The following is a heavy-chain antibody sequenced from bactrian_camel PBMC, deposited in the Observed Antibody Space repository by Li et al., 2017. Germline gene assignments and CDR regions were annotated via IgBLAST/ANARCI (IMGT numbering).Heavy chain of an antibody. CDR1: VDTIGRYC. J-gene: IGHJ4*01. CDR2: IQSDGIT. Sequence: HVQLVESGGGSVQAGGSLRLSCVASVDTIGRYCMGWFRQAPGKEREGVAAIQSDGITSYTDSVKGRFTISRDNDNNTLFLQMNTLKPEDAAVYYCAAGSGLGCYSGSSSSLASNEYLYWGQGT. CDR3: AAGSGLGCYSGSSSSLASNEYLY. V-gene: IGHV3S55*01. D-gene: IGHD3*01.